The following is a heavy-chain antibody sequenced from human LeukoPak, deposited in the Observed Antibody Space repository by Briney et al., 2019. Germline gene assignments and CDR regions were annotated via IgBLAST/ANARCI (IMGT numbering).Heavy chain of an antibody. J-gene: IGHJ6*02. CDR1: GFTFSTYG. CDR2: IWNDGTNK. D-gene: IGHD3-3*01. V-gene: IGHV3-33*01. CDR3: ARDGRFLEWLLDYGMDV. Sequence: GGSLRLSCAASGFTFSTYGLHWVRQAPGKGLEWVAVIWNDGTNKYYTDSVKGRFTISKDNSRNTLNLQMDSLRVEDTAVYYCARDGRFLEWLLDYGMDVWGQGTTVTVSS.